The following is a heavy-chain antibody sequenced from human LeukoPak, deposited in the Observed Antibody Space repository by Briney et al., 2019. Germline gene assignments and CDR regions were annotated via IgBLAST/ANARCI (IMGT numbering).Heavy chain of an antibody. Sequence: PGGSLRLSCAASGFSFSSDAMSWVRQSPGKGLEWVSAISGRGVNIYNADSVKGHFTISRDISRTTLYLQMNSLRAEDTAVYYCAKESFYYDTTGHKAYYFGYWGQGTLVTVSS. V-gene: IGHV3-23*01. CDR2: ISGRGVNI. D-gene: IGHD3-22*01. J-gene: IGHJ4*02. CDR3: AKESFYYDTTGHKAYYFGY. CDR1: GFSFSSDA.